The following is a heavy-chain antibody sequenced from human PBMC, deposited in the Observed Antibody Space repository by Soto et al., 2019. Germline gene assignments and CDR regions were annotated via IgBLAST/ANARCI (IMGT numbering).Heavy chain of an antibody. D-gene: IGHD3-3*01. CDR3: ARGHYDFWSGYFATIDY. J-gene: IGHJ4*02. CDR1: GGSISNYY. V-gene: IGHV4-59*08. Sequence: SETLSLTCTVSGGSISNYYWRWIRQPPGKGLEWIGYIHYSGNTKYNPSLKSRVTISSDTSKDQFSLKLTSMTAADTAVYYCARGHYDFWSGYFATIDYWGQGTLVTVSS. CDR2: IHYSGNT.